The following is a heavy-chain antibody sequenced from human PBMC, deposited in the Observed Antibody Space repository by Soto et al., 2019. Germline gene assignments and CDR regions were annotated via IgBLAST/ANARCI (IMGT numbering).Heavy chain of an antibody. Sequence: QVQLVQSGAEVKNPGASVKVSCKTSGYTFTKYGVGWVRQAPGQGLEWMGWISGSSGNANYAEKVQGRITLTTDTSTSTGYIELRSLRSYDTAVYYCAREMAGLGGEYDYWGQGTLVTVSS. J-gene: IGHJ4*02. CDR3: AREMAGLGGEYDY. V-gene: IGHV1-18*01. CDR1: GYTFTKYG. D-gene: IGHD3-16*01. CDR2: ISGSSGNA.